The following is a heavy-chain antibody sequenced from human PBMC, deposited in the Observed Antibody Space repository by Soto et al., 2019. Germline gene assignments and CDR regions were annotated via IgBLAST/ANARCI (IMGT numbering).Heavy chain of an antibody. V-gene: IGHV3-21*01. CDR3: VRDRDLYRDMFHADL. CDR1: GFTFSSYS. CDR2: ISSSSSYI. J-gene: IGHJ4*01. Sequence: GGSLRLSCAASGFTFSSYSMNWVRQAPGKGLEWVSSISSSSSYIYYADSVRGRFTISTDNAGNSVFLQMRSLRDEDTAVYFCVRDRDLYRDMFHADLWSQGTPVTVSS. D-gene: IGHD3-10*02.